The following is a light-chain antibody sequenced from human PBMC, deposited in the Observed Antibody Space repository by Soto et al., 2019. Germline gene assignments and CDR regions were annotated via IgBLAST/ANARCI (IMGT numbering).Light chain of an antibody. CDR3: QQYGSLPWT. Sequence: ESVLTQSPGTLSLSPGEKATLSCRASQSVSSSYLAWYQQKPGQAPRLLIYGASSRATGIPDRFSGSGSGTDFTLTISRLEPEDFAVYYCQQYGSLPWTFGQGTKV. J-gene: IGKJ1*01. CDR2: GAS. CDR1: QSVSSSY. V-gene: IGKV3-20*01.